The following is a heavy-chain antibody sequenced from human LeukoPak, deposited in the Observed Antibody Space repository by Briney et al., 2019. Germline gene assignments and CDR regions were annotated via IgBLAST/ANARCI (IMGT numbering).Heavy chain of an antibody. CDR3: ARGPFGSGNYYHYYYMDV. J-gene: IGHJ6*03. CDR2: VYGSGST. Sequence: PSETLSLTCSVSGYSISNGHYWGWIRQPPGKGLESIGSVYGSGSTYYNTSLKSRVTISVDTSKNQFSLSLNYVTVADTAVYFCARGPFGSGNYYHYYYMDVWGKGTTVTVSS. V-gene: IGHV4-38-2*02. D-gene: IGHD3-10*01. CDR1: GYSISNGHY.